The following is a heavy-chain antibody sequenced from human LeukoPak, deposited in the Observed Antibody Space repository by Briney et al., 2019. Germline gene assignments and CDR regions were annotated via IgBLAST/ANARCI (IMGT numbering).Heavy chain of an antibody. D-gene: IGHD5-12*01. CDR3: ASLRGYSGYGPFDY. CDR1: GGSVSSYY. CDR2: IYYSGST. Sequence: PSETLSLTCTVSGGSVSSYYWTWIRQPPGKGLEWLGYIYYSGSTNYNPSLKSRVTISVDTSKNQFSLKLSSVTAADTAVYYCASLRGYSGYGPFDYWGQGALVTVSS. V-gene: IGHV4-59*08. J-gene: IGHJ4*02.